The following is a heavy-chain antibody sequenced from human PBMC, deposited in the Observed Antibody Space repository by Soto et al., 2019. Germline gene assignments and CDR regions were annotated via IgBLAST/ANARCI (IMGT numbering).Heavy chain of an antibody. CDR1: GFTFSSYA. CDR2: ISYEGSNK. Sequence: LRLSCAASGFTFSSYAMHWVRQAPGTGLEWVAVISYEGSNKYYADSVKGRFTISRDNSKNTLYLQVNSLRTEDTAVYYCARVLGGMATVPFDYWGQGALVTVSS. J-gene: IGHJ4*02. V-gene: IGHV3-30-3*01. D-gene: IGHD4-4*01. CDR3: ARVLGGMATVPFDY.